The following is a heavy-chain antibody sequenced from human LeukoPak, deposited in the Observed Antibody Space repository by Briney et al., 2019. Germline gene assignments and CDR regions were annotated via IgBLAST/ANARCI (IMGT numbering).Heavy chain of an antibody. V-gene: IGHV3-23*01. J-gene: IGHJ4*02. Sequence: GGSLRLSCAASGFTFSSYAMSWVRQAPGKGLEWVSAISGSGGSTYYADSVKGRLTISRDNSKNTLYLQMNSLRAEDTAVYYCAKVRKSSSHFFDYWGQGTLVTVSS. D-gene: IGHD6-6*01. CDR3: AKVRKSSSHFFDY. CDR1: GFTFSSYA. CDR2: ISGSGGST.